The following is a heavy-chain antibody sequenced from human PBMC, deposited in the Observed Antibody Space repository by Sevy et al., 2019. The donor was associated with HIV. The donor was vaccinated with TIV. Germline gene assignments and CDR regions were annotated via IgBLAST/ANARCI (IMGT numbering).Heavy chain of an antibody. J-gene: IGHJ4*02. CDR1: GFTFSSYA. D-gene: IGHD3-22*01. V-gene: IGHV3-23*01. CDR3: VRSNYYDSNGRLDS. CDR2: NGGSGVST. Sequence: GGSLRLSCAVSGFTFSSYAMSWVRQAPGKGLEWVSGNGGSGVSTLYADSVKGRFTISRDNTKSTLYLLMTSLRAEDTAVYYRVRSNYYDSNGRLDSWGPGTLVTVSS.